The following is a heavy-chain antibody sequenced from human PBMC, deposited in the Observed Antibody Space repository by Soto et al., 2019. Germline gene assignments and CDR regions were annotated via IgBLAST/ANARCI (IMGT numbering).Heavy chain of an antibody. V-gene: IGHV1-3*04. CDR1: GYTFTTYG. J-gene: IGHJ4*02. Sequence: ASVKVSCKASGYTFTTYGMHWVRQAPGQRLEWMGWVNTGNGNTAYSQKLQGRVTITRDTSASTGYMEVSSLSSEDMAVYYCAVGPASGEFDYWGQGTLVTVSS. CDR3: AVGPASGEFDY. D-gene: IGHD3-3*01. CDR2: VNTGNGNT.